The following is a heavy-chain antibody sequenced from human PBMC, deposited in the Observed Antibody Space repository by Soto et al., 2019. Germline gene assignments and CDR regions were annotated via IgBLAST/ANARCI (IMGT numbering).Heavy chain of an antibody. CDR3: ASFAWYADGDYFPYY. CDR2: VSYTGRT. V-gene: IGHV4-39*01. J-gene: IGHJ4*02. D-gene: IGHD4-17*01. CDR1: WVSMSSSTYY. Sequence: QLQPQESGPGLVKPSATLSRTCTVSWVSMSSSTYYWGWIRQLPGKALEWIGIVSYTGRTYFTPSHRSRLIISVVTSKSQICLTLNSVTAADTAFYYCASFAWYADGDYFPYYWGQGTLVTVSS.